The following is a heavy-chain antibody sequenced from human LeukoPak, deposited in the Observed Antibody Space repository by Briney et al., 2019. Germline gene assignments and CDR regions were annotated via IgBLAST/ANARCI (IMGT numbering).Heavy chain of an antibody. J-gene: IGHJ4*02. CDR1: GGSFSGNY. V-gene: IGHV4-34*01. D-gene: IGHD3-9*01. CDR3: ARGLFRYFDWTPFDY. CDR2: INHSGST. Sequence: SETLSLTCAVYGGSFSGNYWSWIRQPPGKGLEWIGEINHSGSTNYNPSLKSRVTISVDTSKNQFSLKLSSVTAADTAVYYCARGLFRYFDWTPFDYWGQGTLVTVSS.